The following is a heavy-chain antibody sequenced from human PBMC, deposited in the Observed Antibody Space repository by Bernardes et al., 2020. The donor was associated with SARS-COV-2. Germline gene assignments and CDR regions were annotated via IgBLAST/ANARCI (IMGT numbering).Heavy chain of an antibody. CDR1: GGSISSSNW. CDR2: IYHSGST. Sequence: TLSLTCAVSGGSISSSNWWSWVRQPPGKGLEWIGEIYHSGSTNYNPSLKSRVTISVDKSKNQFSLKLSSVTAADTAVYYCARADGTIFGVVITNYGMDVWGQGTTVTVSS. D-gene: IGHD3-3*01. CDR3: ARADGTIFGVVITNYGMDV. J-gene: IGHJ6*02. V-gene: IGHV4-4*02.